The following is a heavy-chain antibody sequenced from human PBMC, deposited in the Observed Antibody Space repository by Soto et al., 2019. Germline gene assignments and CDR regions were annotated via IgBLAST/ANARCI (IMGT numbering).Heavy chain of an antibody. V-gene: IGHV6-1*01. CDR2: TYYRSKWYN. D-gene: IGHD1-26*01. Sequence: SQTLSLTCVISGVSVSINSAAWNWIRQSPSRGLEWLGRTYYRSKWYNDYAVSVKSRITINPDTSKNQFSLQLNSVTPEDTAVYYCARDQVVGATTDNWYFDLWGRGTLVT. CDR1: GVSVSINSAA. CDR3: ARDQVVGATTDNWYFDL. J-gene: IGHJ2*01.